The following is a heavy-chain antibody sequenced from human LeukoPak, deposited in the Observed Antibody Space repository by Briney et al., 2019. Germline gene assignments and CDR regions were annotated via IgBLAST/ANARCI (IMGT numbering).Heavy chain of an antibody. CDR3: ARGHYFGMDV. V-gene: IGHV3-74*01. Sequence: GGSLRLSCAASGFSFSSYWMHWVGQAAGKGLVWVSCINNDGSITSYADSVKGRFTMSRDNAKNTLYLQMNSLRAEDTAVYYCARGHYFGMDVWGQGTTVTVSS. J-gene: IGHJ6*02. CDR1: GFSFSSYW. CDR2: INNDGSIT.